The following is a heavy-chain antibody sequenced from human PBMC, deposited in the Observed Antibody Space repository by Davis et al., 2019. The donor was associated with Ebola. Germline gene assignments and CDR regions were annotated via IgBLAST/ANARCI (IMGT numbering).Heavy chain of an antibody. CDR1: GFTFSNYW. V-gene: IGHV3-74*01. Sequence: HTGGSLRLSCAASGFTFSNYWMHWVRQAPGKGLVWVSRINSDGSSATYADSVKGRFSVSRDNAKNTLYLQMNSLRAEDTAVYYCAKATVTYYYDSSGYYSSGYFDYWGQGTLVTVSS. J-gene: IGHJ4*02. D-gene: IGHD3-22*01. CDR2: INSDGSSA. CDR3: AKATVTYYYDSSGYYSSGYFDY.